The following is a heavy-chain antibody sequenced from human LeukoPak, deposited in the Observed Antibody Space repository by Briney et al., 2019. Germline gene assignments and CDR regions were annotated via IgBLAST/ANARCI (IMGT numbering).Heavy chain of an antibody. J-gene: IGHJ2*01. Sequence: GGSLRLSRAASGFTFSSYAMSWVRQAPGKGLEWVSAISGSGGSTYYADSVKGRFTISRDNSKNTLYLQMNSLRAEDTAVYYCAKDRGSYGGEGYFDLWGRDTLVTVSS. V-gene: IGHV3-23*01. CDR3: AKDRGSYGGEGYFDL. CDR2: ISGSGGST. D-gene: IGHD1-26*01. CDR1: GFTFSSYA.